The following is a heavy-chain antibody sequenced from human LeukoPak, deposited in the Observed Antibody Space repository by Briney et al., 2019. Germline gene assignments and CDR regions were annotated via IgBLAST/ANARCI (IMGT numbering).Heavy chain of an antibody. CDR1: GGSISSGSYY. CDR2: IYTSGST. Sequence: SETLSLTCTVSGGSISSGSYYWSWIRQPAGKGLEWIGRIYTSGSTNYNPSLKSRVTISVDTSKNQFSLKLSSVTAADTAVYYCARDDGSGYYWSEYFQHWGQGTLVTVSS. D-gene: IGHD3-22*01. V-gene: IGHV4-61*02. CDR3: ARDDGSGYYWSEYFQH. J-gene: IGHJ1*01.